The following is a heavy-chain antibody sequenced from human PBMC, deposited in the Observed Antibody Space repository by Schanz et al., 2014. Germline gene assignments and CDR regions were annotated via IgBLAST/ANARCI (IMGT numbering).Heavy chain of an antibody. CDR3: ARGEWSTSQFDY. D-gene: IGHD2-2*01. J-gene: IGHJ4*01. Sequence: QVQLQQWGAGLLKPSETLSLTCAVYGGSFSGYYWTWIRQPPGKGLEWIGEIHHSGSTNYNPSLKSRVTISIDTSKTQSSLKLSSVTAADTAVYYCARGEWSTSQFDYWGHGTLVTVSS. V-gene: IGHV4-34*01. CDR1: GGSFSGYY. CDR2: IHHSGST.